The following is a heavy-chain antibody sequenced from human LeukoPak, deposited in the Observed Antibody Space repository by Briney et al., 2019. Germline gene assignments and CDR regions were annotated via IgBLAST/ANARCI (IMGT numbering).Heavy chain of an antibody. CDR3: ARQRGSGCLDY. D-gene: IGHD6-19*01. Sequence: GGSLRLSCAASRFTLSNYWLSWVRQPPGKGLEWVANINQDGSETYYVASVKGRFTISRDNAKNSLSLQMKSLTAEETAVYYCARQRGSGCLDYWGQGTLVTVSS. V-gene: IGHV3-7*01. CDR1: RFTLSNYW. J-gene: IGHJ4*02. CDR2: INQDGSET.